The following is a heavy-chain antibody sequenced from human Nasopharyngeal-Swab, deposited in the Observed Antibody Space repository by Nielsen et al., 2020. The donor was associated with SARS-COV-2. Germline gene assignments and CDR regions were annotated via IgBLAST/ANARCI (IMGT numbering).Heavy chain of an antibody. Sequence: GSLRLSCTVSGGSISSSSYYWGWIRQPPGKGLEWIGSIYYSGSTYYNPSPKSRVTISVDTSKNQFSLKLSSVTAADTAMYYCARVYYDSSGYYYYYYYYYMDVWGKGTTVTVSS. CDR3: ARVYYDSSGYYYYYYYYYMDV. CDR1: GGSISSSSYY. J-gene: IGHJ6*03. V-gene: IGHV4-39*07. CDR2: IYYSGST. D-gene: IGHD3-22*01.